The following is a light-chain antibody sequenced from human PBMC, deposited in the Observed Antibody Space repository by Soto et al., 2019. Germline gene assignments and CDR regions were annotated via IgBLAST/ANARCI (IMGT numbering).Light chain of an antibody. CDR3: QQRSNWPLT. CDR2: DAS. Sequence: ETVLTQSPATLSLSPGERATLSCRASQSVSSYLAWYQQKPGQAPRLLIYDASNRATDIPARFSGSGSGTDFTLTISSLEPEDFAVYYCQQRSNWPLTFGQGTRLDIK. V-gene: IGKV3-11*01. J-gene: IGKJ5*01. CDR1: QSVSSY.